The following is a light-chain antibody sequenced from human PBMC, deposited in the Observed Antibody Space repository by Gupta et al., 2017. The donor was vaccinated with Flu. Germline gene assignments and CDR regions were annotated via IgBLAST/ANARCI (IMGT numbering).Light chain of an antibody. CDR2: EVT. CDR1: SSDVGGYDS. J-gene: IGLJ1*01. V-gene: IGLV2-14*03. CDR3: SSYSTSGTLFV. Sequence: QSALTQPASVSGSPGQPIPTSFTGPSSDVGGYDSVCWFQQHPGIAPKLLIYEVTKRPSGISNRFSGSKSGNTASLTISGLQAEDESDYYCSSYSTSGTLFVFGSGTKVTVL.